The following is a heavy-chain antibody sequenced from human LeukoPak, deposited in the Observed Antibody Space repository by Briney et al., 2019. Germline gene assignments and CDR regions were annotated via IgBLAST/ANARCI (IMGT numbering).Heavy chain of an antibody. J-gene: IGHJ4*02. V-gene: IGHV4-39*01. CDR3: ARIPAGDYFDF. Sequence: PSETLSLTCTVSGGSISSSSYYWGWIRQPPGKGLEWIGSIYYSGSTYYNPSLKSRVTISVDTSKNQFSLKLSSVTAADTAVYYCARIPAGDYFDFWGQGTLVAVSS. D-gene: IGHD4-17*01. CDR2: IYYSGST. CDR1: GGSISSSSYY.